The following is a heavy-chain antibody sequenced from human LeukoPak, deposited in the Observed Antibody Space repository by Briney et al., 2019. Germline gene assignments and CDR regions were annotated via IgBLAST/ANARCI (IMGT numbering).Heavy chain of an antibody. V-gene: IGHV3-7*01. CDR2: IKQDGSEK. D-gene: IGHD5-24*01. J-gene: IGHJ4*02. Sequence: GGSLRLSCAASGFTFSINWMSWVRQAPGKGLEWVANIKQDGSEKYYVDSVKGRFTISRDNAKNSLYLQMNSLRAEDTAVYYCAMATLWGQGTLVTVSS. CDR1: GFTFSINW. CDR3: AMATL.